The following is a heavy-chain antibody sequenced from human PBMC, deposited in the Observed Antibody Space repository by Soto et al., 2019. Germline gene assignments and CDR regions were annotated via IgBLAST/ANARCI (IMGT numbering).Heavy chain of an antibody. CDR1: GGSISSYY. CDR3: ARHGFGAIPGLVDV. Sequence: SETLSLTCTVSGGSISSYYWSWIRQPPGKGLEWIGHMHYSGTTNYNPSLKSRVTISVDTSKNQFSMNLKSVTAADTAVYYCARHGFGAIPGLVDVWGQGITVTVYS. V-gene: IGHV4-59*08. J-gene: IGHJ6*02. D-gene: IGHD3-16*01. CDR2: MHYSGTT.